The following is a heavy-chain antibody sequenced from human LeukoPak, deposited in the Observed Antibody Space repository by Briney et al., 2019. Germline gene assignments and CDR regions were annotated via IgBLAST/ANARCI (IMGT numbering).Heavy chain of an antibody. CDR2: INSDGKTT. D-gene: IGHD3-10*01. Sequence: GGSLRLSCAASGFTFSNYWVYWVRQAPGKGLVWVSRINSDGKTTNYADSVKGRFTISRDNAKNTLYLQMNSLRAEDTAVYYCARDITLTRGGRSDYWGQGTLVTVSA. CDR1: GFTFSNYW. V-gene: IGHV3-74*01. CDR3: ARDITLTRGGRSDY. J-gene: IGHJ4*02.